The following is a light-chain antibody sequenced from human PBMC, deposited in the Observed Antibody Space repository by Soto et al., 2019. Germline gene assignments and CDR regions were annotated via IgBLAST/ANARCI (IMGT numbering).Light chain of an antibody. V-gene: IGLV2-14*03. J-gene: IGLJ1*01. Sequence: QSVLTQPASVSGSPGQSITISCTGTSSDVGAYDFVSWYQQRPDKAPKLMIYEVSNRPSGVSHRFSGSKSVNTATLTISGLQAEDEAEYYCSSYTTSSTRVFGTGTKVTVL. CDR2: EVS. CDR3: SSYTTSSTRV. CDR1: SSDVGAYDF.